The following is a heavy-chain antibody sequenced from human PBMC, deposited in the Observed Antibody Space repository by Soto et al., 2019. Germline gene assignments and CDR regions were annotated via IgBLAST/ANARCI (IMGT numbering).Heavy chain of an antibody. J-gene: IGHJ3*02. Sequence: GGSLRLSCAASGFTFSSYSMNWVRQAPGKGLEWVSSISSSSSYIYYVDSVKGRFTISRDNAKNSLYLQMNSLRAEDTSVYYCAREVRLHLGELSLMSAFDIWGQGTMVTVSS. CDR2: ISSSSSYI. V-gene: IGHV3-21*01. D-gene: IGHD3-16*02. CDR1: GFTFSSYS. CDR3: AREVRLHLGELSLMSAFDI.